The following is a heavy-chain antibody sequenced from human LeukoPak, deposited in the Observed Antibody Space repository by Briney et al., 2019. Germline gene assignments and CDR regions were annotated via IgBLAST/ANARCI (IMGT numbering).Heavy chain of an antibody. J-gene: IGHJ6*02. CDR3: ARAPSTVYCSGGSCYSSNYYYGMDV. Sequence: GGSLRLSCAASGFTFSSYWMTWVRQAPGKGLEWVASIKQDGSEKYYADSVKGRFTISRDNAKNTLYLQMNSLRAEDTAVYYCARAPSTVYCSGGSCYSSNYYYGMDVWGQGTTVTVSS. CDR1: GFTFSSYW. D-gene: IGHD2-15*01. V-gene: IGHV3-7*01. CDR2: IKQDGSEK.